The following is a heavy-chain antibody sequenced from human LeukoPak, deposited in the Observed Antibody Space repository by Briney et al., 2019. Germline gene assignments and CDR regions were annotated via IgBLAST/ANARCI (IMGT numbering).Heavy chain of an antibody. D-gene: IGHD4-17*01. CDR2: IGSTGRTI. CDR1: GFTFSSYS. J-gene: IGHJ5*02. V-gene: IGHV3-48*02. Sequence: PGGSLRLSCAASGFTFSSYSMNWVRQAPGKGLEGVSYIGSTGRTIYYADSVKGRFTISRDNAKNSLYLQMNSLRDEDTAVYYCARGMTTVTGFNWFDPWGQGTLVIVSS. CDR3: ARGMTTVTGFNWFDP.